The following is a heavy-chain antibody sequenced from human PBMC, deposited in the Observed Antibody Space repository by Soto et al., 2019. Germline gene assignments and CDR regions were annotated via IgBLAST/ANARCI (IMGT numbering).Heavy chain of an antibody. CDR2: IIPIFGTA. V-gene: IGHV1-69*13. CDR1: GGTFSSYA. CDR3: ARKYCSGGSCYSVENWFDP. Sequence: ASVKVSCKASGGTFSSYAISWVRQAPGQGLEWMGGIIPIFGTANYAQKFQGRVTITADESTSTAYMELSSLRSEDTAVYYCARKYCSGGSCYSVENWFDPWGQGTLVTVSS. J-gene: IGHJ5*02. D-gene: IGHD2-15*01.